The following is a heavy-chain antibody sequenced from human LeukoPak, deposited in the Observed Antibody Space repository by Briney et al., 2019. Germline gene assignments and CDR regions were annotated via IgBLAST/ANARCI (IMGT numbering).Heavy chain of an antibody. Sequence: SETLSLTCAVYGGSFSGYYWSWIRQPPGKGLEWIGEINHSGSTNYNPSLKSRVTISVDTSKNQFSLKLSSVTAADTAVYYCARSPQGSEDSSGYYYFFDYWGQGTLVTVSS. V-gene: IGHV4-34*01. CDR2: INHSGST. D-gene: IGHD3-22*01. CDR1: GGSFSGYY. J-gene: IGHJ4*02. CDR3: ARSPQGSEDSSGYYYFFDY.